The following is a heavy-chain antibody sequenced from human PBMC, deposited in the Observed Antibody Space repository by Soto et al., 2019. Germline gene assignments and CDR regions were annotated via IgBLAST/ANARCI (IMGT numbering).Heavy chain of an antibody. CDR3: ARDLQQCLYGMDV. CDR2: ISSSGSTI. Sequence: EVQLVESGGGLVQPGGSLRLSCAASGFTFSSYEMNWVRQAPGKGLEWVSYISSSGSTIYYAVSAKGRFTISRDNDKNSLYLQMNSLRAEDTAVYYCARDLQQCLYGMDVWGQGTTVTVSS. CDR1: GFTFSSYE. V-gene: IGHV3-48*03. J-gene: IGHJ6*02. D-gene: IGHD6-13*01.